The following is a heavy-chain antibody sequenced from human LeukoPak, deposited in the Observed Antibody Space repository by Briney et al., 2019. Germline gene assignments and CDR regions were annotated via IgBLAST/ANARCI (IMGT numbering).Heavy chain of an antibody. Sequence: GGSLRLSCSASGFIFSPYAMHWVRQAPGKGLEYVSSISSEGKTTYYADSVKGRFTISRDNSKDTLYLQMSSLRPEDTAVYYCVKDRWVDHWGQGTLVTVSS. D-gene: IGHD6-13*01. J-gene: IGHJ4*02. CDR3: VKDRWVDH. CDR1: GFIFSPYA. CDR2: ISSEGKTT. V-gene: IGHV3-64D*06.